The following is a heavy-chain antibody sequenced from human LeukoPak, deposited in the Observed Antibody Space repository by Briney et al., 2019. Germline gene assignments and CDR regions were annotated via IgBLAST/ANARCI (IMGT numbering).Heavy chain of an antibody. D-gene: IGHD6-19*01. J-gene: IGHJ4*02. CDR3: AKITHSSGWYPTIDY. CDR2: ISSGGSNT. Sequence: PGGSLRLSCAASGFTFSSYAMNWVRQAPGKGLEWVSSISSGGSNTYYADSVKGRFSISRDNSKNTLYLQMNSLRADDTAVYYCAKITHSSGWYPTIDYWGQGTLVTVSS. V-gene: IGHV3-23*01. CDR1: GFTFSSYA.